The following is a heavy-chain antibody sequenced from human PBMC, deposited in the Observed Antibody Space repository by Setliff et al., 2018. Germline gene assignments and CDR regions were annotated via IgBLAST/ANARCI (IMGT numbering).Heavy chain of an antibody. D-gene: IGHD6-19*01. CDR2: IIPIIGIA. CDR1: GGTFSSYA. J-gene: IGHJ3*02. V-gene: IGHV1-69*10. CDR3: AKDIAQWLVLDAFDI. Sequence: SVKVSCKASGGTFSSYAISWVRQAPGQGLEWMGGIIPIIGIANYAQKFQSRVTITADESTSTAYMALSSLRAEYTALYYCAKDIAQWLVLDAFDIWGQGTMVTVSS.